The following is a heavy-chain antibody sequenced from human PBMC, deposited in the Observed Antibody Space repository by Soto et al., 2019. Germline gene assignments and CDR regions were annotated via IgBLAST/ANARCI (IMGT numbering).Heavy chain of an antibody. CDR1: GFTFKTYG. Sequence: QVQLMESGGGVVQPGRSLRLSCAASGFTFKTYGMHWVRQVPGKGLQWVAALSYDGVNKFYVDSVKGRFTVSRDNFKNTVSLEMSSLRADDSAVYYCARDRGHAEWLPRQIDYWGQGTTVTVSS. D-gene: IGHD3-3*01. CDR3: ARDRGHAEWLPRQIDY. J-gene: IGHJ4*02. CDR2: LSYDGVNK. V-gene: IGHV3-30*03.